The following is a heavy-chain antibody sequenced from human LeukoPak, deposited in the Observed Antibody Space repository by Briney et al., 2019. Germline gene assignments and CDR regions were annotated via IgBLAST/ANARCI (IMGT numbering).Heavy chain of an antibody. CDR1: GFTFSSYA. CDR3: AKGDILTGYYTGLDY. Sequence: GGSLRLSCAASGFTFSSYAMSWVRQAPGKGLEWVSAISGSGGSTYYADSVKGRFTISRDNSKNTLYLQMNSLRAEDTAVYYCAKGDILTGYYTGLDYWGQGTLVTVSS. J-gene: IGHJ4*02. D-gene: IGHD3-9*01. V-gene: IGHV3-23*01. CDR2: ISGSGGST.